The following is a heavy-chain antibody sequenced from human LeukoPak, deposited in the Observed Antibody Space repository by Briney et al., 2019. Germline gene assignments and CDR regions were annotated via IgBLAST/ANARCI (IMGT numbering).Heavy chain of an antibody. V-gene: IGHV3-21*01. Sequence: PGGSLRLSCAASGFTFSSYSMNWVRQAPGKGLEWVSSISSSSSYIYYADSVKGRFTISRDNAKNSLYLQMNSLRAEDTAVYYCARVSRAAAGISGAFDIWGQGTMVTVSS. D-gene: IGHD6-13*01. J-gene: IGHJ3*02. CDR1: GFTFSSYS. CDR3: ARVSRAAAGISGAFDI. CDR2: ISSSSSYI.